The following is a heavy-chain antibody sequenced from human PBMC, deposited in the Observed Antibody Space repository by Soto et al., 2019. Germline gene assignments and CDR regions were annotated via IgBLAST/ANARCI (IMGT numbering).Heavy chain of an antibody. V-gene: IGHV3-23*01. CDR2: ISGSGGST. D-gene: IGHD2-8*01. CDR3: AKDGGIADIVLMVYAPAFPGVRWFDP. Sequence: PGGSLRLSCAASGCTFSSYAMSWVRQAPGKGLEWVSAISGSGGSTYYADSVKGRFTISRDNSKNTLYLQMNSLRAEDTAVYYCAKDGGIADIVLMVYAPAFPGVRWFDPWGQGTLVTVSS. J-gene: IGHJ5*02. CDR1: GCTFSSYA.